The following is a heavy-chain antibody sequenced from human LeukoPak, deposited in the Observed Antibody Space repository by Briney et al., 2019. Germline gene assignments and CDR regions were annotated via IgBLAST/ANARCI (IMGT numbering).Heavy chain of an antibody. CDR3: ATPDRGYSYGYFDY. J-gene: IGHJ4*02. V-gene: IGHV1-24*01. D-gene: IGHD5-18*01. CDR1: GYTLTELS. CDR2: FDPEDGET. Sequence: RGASVKVSCTVSGYTLTELSMHWVRQAPGKGLEWMGGFDPEDGETIYAQKFQGRVTMTEDTSTDTAYMELSSLRSEDTAVYYCATPDRGYSYGYFDYWGQGTLVTVSS.